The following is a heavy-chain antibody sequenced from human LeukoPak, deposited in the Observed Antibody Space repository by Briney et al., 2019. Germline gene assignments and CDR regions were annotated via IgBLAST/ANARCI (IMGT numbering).Heavy chain of an antibody. V-gene: IGHV1-69*04. CDR1: GGTFSSYA. Sequence: SVKVSCKASGGTFSSYAISWVRQAPGQGLEWMGRIIPILGIANYAQKFQGRVTITADESTSTAYMELSSLRSEDTAVYYCARDSWSQITNGPGDYWGQGTLVTVSS. D-gene: IGHD2-8*01. CDR2: IIPILGIA. CDR3: ARDSWSQITNGPGDY. J-gene: IGHJ4*02.